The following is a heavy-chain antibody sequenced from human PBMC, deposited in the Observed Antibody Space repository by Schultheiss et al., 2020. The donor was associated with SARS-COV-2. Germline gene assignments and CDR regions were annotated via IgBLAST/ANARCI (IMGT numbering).Heavy chain of an antibody. CDR2: ISYDGSNK. CDR1: RFTFSSYG. CDR3: AKGAYYYDSSGYYSFDY. D-gene: IGHD3-22*01. J-gene: IGHJ4*02. V-gene: IGHV3-30*18. Sequence: GGSLRLSCAASRFTFSSYGMHWVRQAPGKGLEWVAVISYDGSNKYYADSVKGRFTISRDNSKNTLYLQMNSLRAEDTAVYYCAKGAYYYDSSGYYSFDYWGQGTLVTVSS.